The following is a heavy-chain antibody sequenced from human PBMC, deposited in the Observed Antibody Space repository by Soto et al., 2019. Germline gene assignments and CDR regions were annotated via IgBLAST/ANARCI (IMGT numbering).Heavy chain of an antibody. D-gene: IGHD3-22*01. CDR3: AAYDSTAWKFDY. Sequence: SVKVSCKASGFTFTSSAVQWVRQARGQRLEWIGWIVVGSGNTNYAQKFQERVTITRDMSTSTAYMELSSLRSEDTAVYYCAAYDSTAWKFDYWGQGTLVTVSS. J-gene: IGHJ4*02. CDR1: GFTFTSSA. V-gene: IGHV1-58*01. CDR2: IVVGSGNT.